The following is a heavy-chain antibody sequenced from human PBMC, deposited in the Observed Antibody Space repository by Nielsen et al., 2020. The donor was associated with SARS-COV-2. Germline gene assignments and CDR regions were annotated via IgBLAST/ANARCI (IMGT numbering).Heavy chain of an antibody. CDR3: AREASGYDHYKYGMDV. J-gene: IGHJ6*02. D-gene: IGHD5-12*01. V-gene: IGHV4-31*03. Sequence: SETLSLICTVSGASISSGGYFWSWIRQHPGKGLEWIGYIYFTGRTSYNPSLKSRVAMSVDTSKNQFSLDLKSVTAADTAVYYCAREASGYDHYKYGMDVWGLGATVTASS. CDR1: GASISSGGYF. CDR2: IYFTGRT.